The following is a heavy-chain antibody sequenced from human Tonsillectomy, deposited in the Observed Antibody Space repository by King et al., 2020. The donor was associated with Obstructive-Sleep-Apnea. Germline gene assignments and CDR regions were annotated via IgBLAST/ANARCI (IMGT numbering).Heavy chain of an antibody. CDR2: IRGSGDST. Sequence: VQLVESGGGFVQPGGSLRLSCAASGFTFSSYFMGWGRQAPGRGLEWVSGIRGSGDSTYYAETVKGRLTISRDNSKNTLYVQMNSRRAEDQAIYYCARDYGGSFLRWFDPWGQGTLVTVSS. J-gene: IGHJ5*02. CDR3: ARDYGGSFLRWFDP. V-gene: IGHV3-23*04. D-gene: IGHD6-6*01. CDR1: GFTFSSYF.